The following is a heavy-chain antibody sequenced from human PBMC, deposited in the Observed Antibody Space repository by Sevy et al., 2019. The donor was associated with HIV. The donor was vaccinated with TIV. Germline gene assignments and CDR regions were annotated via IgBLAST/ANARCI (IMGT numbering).Heavy chain of an antibody. CDR2: IYSDGRT. V-gene: IGHV3-66*01. Sequence: GGSLRLSCAASGFTVSRNYMSWVRQGPGKGLEWVSVIYSDGRTFYADSVKDRFTISRDNSKNTLYLQMNSLRVEDTAVYYCAGWRSAWTLFDYWGQGTLVTVSS. J-gene: IGHJ4*02. CDR1: GFTVSRNY. CDR3: AGWRSAWTLFDY. D-gene: IGHD1-1*01.